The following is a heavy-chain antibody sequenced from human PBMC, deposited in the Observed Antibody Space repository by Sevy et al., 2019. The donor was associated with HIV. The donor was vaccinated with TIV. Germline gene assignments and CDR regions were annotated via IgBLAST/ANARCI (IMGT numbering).Heavy chain of an antibody. CDR3: ATPLPSGWYEGTGGYFDL. CDR2: LYSTGAT. CDR1: GGSISSSSYY. D-gene: IGHD6-19*01. J-gene: IGHJ2*01. V-gene: IGHV4-39*01. Sequence: SETLSLTFTISGGSISSSSYYWGWIRQPPGKGLGWVGGLYSTGATSYNPSLESRVTVSADTSRNRFYLKLDSVSAADTAVYYCATPLPSGWYEGTGGYFDLWGRGTLVTVSS.